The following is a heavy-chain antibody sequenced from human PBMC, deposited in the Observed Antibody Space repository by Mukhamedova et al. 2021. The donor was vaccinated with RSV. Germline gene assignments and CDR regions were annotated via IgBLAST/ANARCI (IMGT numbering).Heavy chain of an antibody. D-gene: IGHD6-13*01. J-gene: IGHJ6*02. Sequence: GKGLEWIGYIYYSGSTNYNPSLKSRVTISVDTSKNQFSLKLSSVTAADTAVYYCARRRTAAGYYYGMDVWGQGTTVTVTS. CDR2: IYYSGST. CDR3: ARRRTAAGYYYGMDV. V-gene: IGHV4-59*13.